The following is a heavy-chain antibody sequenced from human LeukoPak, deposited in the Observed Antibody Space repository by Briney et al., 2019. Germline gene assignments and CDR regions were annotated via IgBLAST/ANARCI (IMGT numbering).Heavy chain of an antibody. CDR1: GYSFTSYW. J-gene: IGHJ3*02. V-gene: IGHV5-51*01. Sequence: GESLKISCKGSGYSFTSYWIGWVRQMPGKGLEWMGIIYPGDSDTRYSPSFQGQVTISADKSISTAYLQWSSLKASDTAMYYCGRPEGDYYDGSGNYEEDAFEIWAKGQWSPSLQ. CDR2: IYPGDSDT. CDR3: GRPEGDYYDGSGNYEEDAFEI. D-gene: IGHD3-22*01.